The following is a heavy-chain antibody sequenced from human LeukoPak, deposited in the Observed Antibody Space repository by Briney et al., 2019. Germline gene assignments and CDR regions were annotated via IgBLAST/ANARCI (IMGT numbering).Heavy chain of an antibody. Sequence: GGSLRLSCTASGFTFGDYAMNWVRQAPGKGLEWVSVMYSRGDTYYANSVKGRFTFSRDISKNTLYLQMDGLRNEDTAMYYCARDAPQVPAAGVLASWGQGTLVIVSS. CDR2: MYSRGDT. CDR3: ARDAPQVPAAGVLAS. CDR1: GFTFGDYA. V-gene: IGHV3-53*01. J-gene: IGHJ5*01. D-gene: IGHD6-13*01.